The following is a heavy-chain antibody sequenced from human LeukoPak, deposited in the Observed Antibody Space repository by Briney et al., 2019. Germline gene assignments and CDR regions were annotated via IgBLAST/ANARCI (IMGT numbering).Heavy chain of an antibody. V-gene: IGHV4-59*08. CDR1: GGSISSYY. D-gene: IGHD6-13*01. Sequence: SETLSLTCTVSGGSISSYYWSWIRQPPGKGLEWIGYIYYSGSTNYNPSLKSRVTISVDTSKNQFSLKLSSVTAADTAVYYCARRELGSSWYDWGQGTLVTVSS. CDR3: ARRELGSSWYD. CDR2: IYYSGST. J-gene: IGHJ4*02.